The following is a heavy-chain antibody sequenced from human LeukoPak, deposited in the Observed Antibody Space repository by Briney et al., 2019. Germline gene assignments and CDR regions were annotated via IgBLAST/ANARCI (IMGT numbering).Heavy chain of an antibody. CDR1: GGSISSGGYY. D-gene: IGHD6-13*01. CDR3: ARDSHSSSWYYFDY. CDR2: IYYSGST. J-gene: IGHJ4*02. V-gene: IGHV4-31*03. Sequence: PSQTLSLTCTVSGGSISSGGYYWSWIRQHPGKGLEWIGYIYYSGSTYYNPSLKSRVTILVDTSKNQFSLKLSSVTAADTAVYYCARDSHSSSWYYFDYWGQGTLVTVSS.